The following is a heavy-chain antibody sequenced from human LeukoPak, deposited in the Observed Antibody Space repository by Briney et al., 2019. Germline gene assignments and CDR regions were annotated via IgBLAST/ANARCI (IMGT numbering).Heavy chain of an antibody. CDR3: ARARYSGSYLDY. CDR1: GGSFSGYY. V-gene: IGHV4-34*01. CDR2: INHSGST. J-gene: IGHJ4*02. D-gene: IGHD1-26*01. Sequence: SETLSLTCAVYGGSFSGYYWSWIRQPPGKGLEWIGEINHSGSTNYNPSLKSRVTISVDTSKNQFSLKLSSVTAADTAVYYCARARYSGSYLDYWGQGTLVTVPS.